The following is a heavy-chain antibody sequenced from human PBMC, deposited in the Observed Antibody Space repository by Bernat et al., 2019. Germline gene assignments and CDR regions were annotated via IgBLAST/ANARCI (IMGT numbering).Heavy chain of an antibody. CDR3: AGDRGVVAGGWFDP. J-gene: IGHJ5*02. CDR1: GFTVSSNY. CDR2: IYSGGST. D-gene: IGHD2-15*01. V-gene: IGHV3-53*01. Sequence: EVQLVESGGGLIQPGGSLRLSCAASGFTVSSNYMSWVRQAPGKGLEWVSVIYSGGSTYYADSVKGQFTISRDNSKNTLYLQMNSLRAEDTAVYYCAGDRGVVAGGWFDPWGQGTLVTVSS.